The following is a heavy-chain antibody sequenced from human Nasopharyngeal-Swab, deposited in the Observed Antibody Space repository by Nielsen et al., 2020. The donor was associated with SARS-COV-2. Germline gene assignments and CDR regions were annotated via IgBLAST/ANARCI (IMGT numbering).Heavy chain of an antibody. D-gene: IGHD4-17*01. CDR2: FDPEDGET. J-gene: IGHJ5*02. Sequence: ASVKVSCKVSGYTLIELSMHWVRQAPGKGLEWMGGFDPEDGETIYAQKFQGRVTMTEDTSTDTAYMELSSLRSEDTAVYYCATGPTVTKRWWFAPWGQGTQVTVSS. CDR1: GYTLIELS. V-gene: IGHV1-24*01. CDR3: ATGPTVTKRWWFAP.